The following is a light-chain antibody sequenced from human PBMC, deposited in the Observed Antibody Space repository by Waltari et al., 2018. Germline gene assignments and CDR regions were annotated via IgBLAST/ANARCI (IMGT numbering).Light chain of an antibody. CDR2: TAS. CDR3: QQSYSNLIT. V-gene: IGKV1-39*01. J-gene: IGKJ4*01. Sequence: DIQMTQSPSSLSASVGDRDTITCRASQSIGNFLNWYQQKPGKAPKLLIYTASNLPGGVPSRFSGSGSGTDFTLTIISLQPEDFATYYCQQSYSNLITFGGGTKVEIK. CDR1: QSIGNF.